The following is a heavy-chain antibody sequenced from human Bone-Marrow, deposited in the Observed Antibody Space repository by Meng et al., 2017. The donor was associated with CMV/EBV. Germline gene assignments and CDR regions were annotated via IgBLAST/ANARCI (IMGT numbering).Heavy chain of an antibody. CDR1: GFTVSSNY. CDR2: IYSGGST. CDR3: ARDYLGADSSGYHEPDNAFDI. Sequence: GGSLRLSCAASGFTVSSNYMSWVRQAPGKGLEWVSVIYSGGSTYYADSVKGRFTISRDNSKNTLYLQMNSLRAEDTAVYYCARDYLGADSSGYHEPDNAFDIWGQGTMVTVSS. J-gene: IGHJ3*02. D-gene: IGHD3-22*01. V-gene: IGHV3-53*01.